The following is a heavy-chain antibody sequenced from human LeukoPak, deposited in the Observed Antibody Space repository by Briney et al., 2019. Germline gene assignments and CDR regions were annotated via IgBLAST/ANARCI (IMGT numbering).Heavy chain of an antibody. CDR1: GGTFSSYA. D-gene: IGHD3-22*01. Sequence: SVKVSCKASGGTFSSYAISWVRQAPGQGLEWMGGIIPIFGTANYAQKFQGRVTITADESTSTAYMELSSPRSEDTAVCYCAVLYYYDSSGYTDFDYWGQGTLVTVSS. CDR3: AVLYYYDSSGYTDFDY. CDR2: IIPIFGTA. J-gene: IGHJ4*02. V-gene: IGHV1-69*13.